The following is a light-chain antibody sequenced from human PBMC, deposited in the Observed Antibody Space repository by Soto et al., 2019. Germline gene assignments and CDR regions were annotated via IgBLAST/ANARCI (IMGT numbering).Light chain of an antibody. J-gene: IGKJ4*01. CDR1: QSVLFTSNNKNY. CDR3: QQYYTLPLT. Sequence: DIVMTQSPDSLAVSLGERATINCRSSQSVLFTSNNKNYLAWYQQKPGQPPKLLLSWASARESGVPERFSGSGSGTLFTLSISSLQAEDVEVYYCQQYYTLPLTFGGGTKVDIK. CDR2: WAS. V-gene: IGKV4-1*01.